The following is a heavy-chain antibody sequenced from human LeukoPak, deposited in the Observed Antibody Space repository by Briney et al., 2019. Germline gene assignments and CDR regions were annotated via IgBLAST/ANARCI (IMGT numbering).Heavy chain of an antibody. CDR1: GFTFSNYA. V-gene: IGHV3-23*01. CDR3: AKDNSHWLFDY. CDR2: ISGRSGST. J-gene: IGHJ4*02. Sequence: GGSLRLSRAASGFTFSNYAMSWVRQAPGKGLEWVSAISGRSGSTYYADSVKGRFTISRDNSKNTLYLQMNTLRAEDTSFYYCAKDNSHWLFDYWGRGTLVTVSS. D-gene: IGHD1-1*01.